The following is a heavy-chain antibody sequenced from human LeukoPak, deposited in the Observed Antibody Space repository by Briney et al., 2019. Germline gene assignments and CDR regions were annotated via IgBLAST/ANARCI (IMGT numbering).Heavy chain of an antibody. CDR2: ILYDGRNK. J-gene: IGHJ4*02. D-gene: IGHD6-13*01. CDR1: GFTFSNFA. V-gene: IGHV3-30*18. Sequence: GRSLRLSCAASGFTFSNFAIHWVRQAPGKGLEWVAVILYDGRNKYYGDSVEGRFTISRDNSKNTVYLEMNSLRAEDTAVYYCAKRVAAVVGSFDYWGQGALVTVSS. CDR3: AKRVAAVVGSFDY.